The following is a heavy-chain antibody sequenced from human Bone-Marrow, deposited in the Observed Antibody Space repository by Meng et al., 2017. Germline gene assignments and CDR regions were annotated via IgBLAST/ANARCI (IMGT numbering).Heavy chain of an antibody. CDR2: IDPNTGNP. V-gene: IGHV7-4-1*02. CDR1: GYTFTSYA. J-gene: IGHJ4*02. D-gene: IGHD5-24*01. Sequence: QVQLVQSGSELKQPGASVKVSCRPSGYTFTSYANNWVRQAPGQGPDWMGWIDPNTGNPTYDQGFTGRFVFSLDTSVSTAYLQINSLRADDTAVYYCARDSPLDGYSLLDYWGQGTLVTVSS. CDR3: ARDSPLDGYSLLDY.